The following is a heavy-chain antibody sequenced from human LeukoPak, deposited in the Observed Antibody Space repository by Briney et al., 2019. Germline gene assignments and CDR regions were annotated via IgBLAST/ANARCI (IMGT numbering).Heavy chain of an antibody. Sequence: GGSLRLSCAASGFTFNNYAMSWVRQAPGKGLERVSTISDNVYSTYYAYSVKGRFTISRENSKNTLYLQMNSLRAEDTAVYYCAEVSGSWFWGQGTMVTVSS. J-gene: IGHJ3*01. CDR1: GFTFNNYA. CDR3: AEVSGSWF. D-gene: IGHD6-13*01. CDR2: ISDNVYST. V-gene: IGHV3-23*01.